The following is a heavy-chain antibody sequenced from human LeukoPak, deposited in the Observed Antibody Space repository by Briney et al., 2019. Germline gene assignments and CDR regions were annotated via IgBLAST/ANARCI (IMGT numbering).Heavy chain of an antibody. Sequence: SQTLSLTCAISGDSVSSNSAAWNWIRQSPSRGLEWLGRTYYRSKWYNDYAVSVKSRITINPDTSKNQFSLQLNSVTPEDTAVYYCAKDPRRMARLITFGGGRPYYFDYWGQGTLVTVSS. D-gene: IGHD3-16*01. V-gene: IGHV6-1*01. CDR3: AKDPRRMARLITFGGGRPYYFDY. CDR2: TYYRSKWYN. CDR1: GDSVSSNSAA. J-gene: IGHJ4*02.